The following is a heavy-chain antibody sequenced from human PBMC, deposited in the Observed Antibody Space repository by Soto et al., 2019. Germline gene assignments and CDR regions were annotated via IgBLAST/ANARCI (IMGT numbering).Heavy chain of an antibody. J-gene: IGHJ5*02. D-gene: IGHD2-15*01. CDR1: GFTFSSYS. V-gene: IGHV3-21*01. CDR3: AREPGTYCSGGSCYSWFDP. CDR2: ISSSSSYI. Sequence: GGSLRLSCAASGFTFSSYSMNWVRQAPGKGLEWVSSISSSSSYIYYADSVKGRFTISRDNAKNSLYLQMNSLRAEDTAVYYCAREPGTYCSGGSCYSWFDPWGKGPRVTV.